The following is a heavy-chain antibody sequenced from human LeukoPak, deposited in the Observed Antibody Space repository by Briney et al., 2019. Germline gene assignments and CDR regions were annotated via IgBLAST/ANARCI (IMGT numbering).Heavy chain of an antibody. CDR2: LKSKTDGGTT. J-gene: IGHJ4*02. CDR3: TTELWGNYFDY. Sequence: PGGSLRLSCAASGFTFSSYSMNWVRQAPGRGLEWVGRLKSKTDGGTTDYAAPVKGRFTISRDDSKNTLYLQMNSLKTDDTAVYYCTTELWGNYFDYWGQGTLVTVSS. V-gene: IGHV3-15*01. D-gene: IGHD3-16*01. CDR1: GFTFSSYS.